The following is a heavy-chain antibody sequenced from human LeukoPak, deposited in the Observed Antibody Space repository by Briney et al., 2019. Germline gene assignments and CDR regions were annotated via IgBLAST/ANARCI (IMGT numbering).Heavy chain of an antibody. CDR2: IYHSGST. CDR1: GYSISSGYY. Sequence: SETLSLTCAVSGYSISSGYYWGWIRQPPGKGLEWIGSIYHSGSTYYNPSLKSRVTISVDTSKNQFFLKLSSVTAADTAVYYCARHPVFLEWLANWFDPWGQGTLVTVSS. V-gene: IGHV4-38-2*01. CDR3: ARHPVFLEWLANWFDP. J-gene: IGHJ5*02. D-gene: IGHD3-3*01.